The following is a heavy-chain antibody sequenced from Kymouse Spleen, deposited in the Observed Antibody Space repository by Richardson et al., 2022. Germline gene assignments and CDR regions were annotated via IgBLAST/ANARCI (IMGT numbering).Heavy chain of an antibody. CDR2: IYYSGST. J-gene: IGHJ4*02. CDR3: ARGSITGTFDY. D-gene: IGHD1-7*01. Sequence: QVQLQESGPGLVKPSETLSLTCTVSGGSVSSGSYYWSWIRQPPGKGLEWIGYIYYSGSTNYNPSLKSRVTISVDTSKNQFSLKLSSVTAADTAVYYCARGSITGTFDYWGQGTLVTVSS. V-gene: IGHV4-61*01. CDR1: GGSVSSGSYY.